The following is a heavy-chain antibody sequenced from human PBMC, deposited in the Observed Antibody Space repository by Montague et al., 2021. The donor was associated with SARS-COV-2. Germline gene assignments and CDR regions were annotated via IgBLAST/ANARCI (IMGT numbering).Heavy chain of an antibody. V-gene: IGHV4-34*01. CDR2: IHPYGHT. J-gene: IGHJ4*02. D-gene: IGHD7-27*01. Sequence: SETLSLTCEVDSGPLSAYYWSWVRQPPGKGLEWIGEIHPYGHTSYNPSLMSRVTLSVDTSKNQFSLKLSSVTAVDTAVYYCARHANWDWYYFDYWGQGTLVTVSS. CDR3: ARHANWDWYYFDY. CDR1: SGPLSAYY.